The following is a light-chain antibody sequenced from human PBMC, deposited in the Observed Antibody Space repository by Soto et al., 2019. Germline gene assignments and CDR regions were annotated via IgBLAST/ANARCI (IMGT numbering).Light chain of an antibody. Sequence: ETVLTQSPGTLSLSPGERATLSCRASHIVASNYLAWYQQKRGQAPRLLIYTASSRATGIPDRFSGSGSGTDFTLTISKLEPEDFAVYYCQHYDESPPSWTFGQGTKVEI. CDR2: TAS. CDR3: QHYDESPPSWT. J-gene: IGKJ1*01. V-gene: IGKV3-20*01. CDR1: HIVASNY.